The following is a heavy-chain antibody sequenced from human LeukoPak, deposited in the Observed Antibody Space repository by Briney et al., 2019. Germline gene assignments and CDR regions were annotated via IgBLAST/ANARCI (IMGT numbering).Heavy chain of an antibody. CDR1: GFTVSSNY. V-gene: IGHV3-66*01. CDR3: ARDPRNYDILTGYLTGAFDI. CDR2: IYSGGST. Sequence: GGSLRLSCAASGFTVSSNYMSWVRQAPGKGLEWVSDIYSGGSTYYGDSVKGRFTISRDNSKNTLYLQMNSLRAEDTAVYYCARDPRNYDILTGYLTGAFDICGQGTMVTVSS. D-gene: IGHD3-9*01. J-gene: IGHJ3*02.